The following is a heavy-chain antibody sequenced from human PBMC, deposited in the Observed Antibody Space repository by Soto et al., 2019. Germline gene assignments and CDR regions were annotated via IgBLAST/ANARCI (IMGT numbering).Heavy chain of an antibody. CDR1: GGSISSGGYY. D-gene: IGHD2-21*02. CDR3: ARFRICGGDCYSIGEDAFDI. J-gene: IGHJ3*02. Sequence: QVQLQESGPGLVKPSQTMSLTCTVSGGSISSGGYYWSWIRQHPGKGLEWIGYIYYSGSTYYNPSLKSRVTISVDTSKNQFSLKLSSVTAADTAVYYCARFRICGGDCYSIGEDAFDIWGQGTMVTVSS. V-gene: IGHV4-31*03. CDR2: IYYSGST.